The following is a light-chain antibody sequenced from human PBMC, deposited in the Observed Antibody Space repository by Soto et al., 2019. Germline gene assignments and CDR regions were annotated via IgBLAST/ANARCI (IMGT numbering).Light chain of an antibody. J-gene: IGLJ3*02. V-gene: IGLV2-23*02. CDR1: SSDVGSCKC. CDR3: CSCVGSANLV. Sequence: QSVLTQPASVSGSPGQSITISCTGTSSDVGSCKCVSWYQQHPGKAPTLMIYEVNKRPSGIPNRFSGSKSGNTASLTIPGLQAEAEDDYYCCSCVGSANLVFGGGTKLTVL. CDR2: EVN.